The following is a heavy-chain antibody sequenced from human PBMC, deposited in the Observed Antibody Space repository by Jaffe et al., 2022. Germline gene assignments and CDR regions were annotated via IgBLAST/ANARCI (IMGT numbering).Heavy chain of an antibody. D-gene: IGHD3-16*02. CDR2: IYHSGST. CDR1: GYSISSGYY. Sequence: QVQLQESGPGLVKPSETLSLTCAVSGYSISSGYYWGWIRQPPGKGLEWIGSIYHSGSTYYNPSLKSRVTISVDTSKNQFSLKLSSVTAADTAVYYCARFVDGDYYFDYWGQGTLVTVSS. J-gene: IGHJ4*02. V-gene: IGHV4-38-2*01. CDR3: ARFVDGDYYFDY.